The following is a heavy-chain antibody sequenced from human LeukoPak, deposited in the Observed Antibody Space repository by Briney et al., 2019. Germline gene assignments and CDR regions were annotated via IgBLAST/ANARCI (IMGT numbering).Heavy chain of an antibody. CDR2: IKQDGSEK. CDR1: GFTFSRYW. J-gene: IGHJ4*02. V-gene: IGHV3-7*01. CDR3: AREGLYNYGYVYGY. Sequence: GGSLRLSCAASGFTFSRYWMSWVRQAPGKGLEWVANIKQDGSEKDYVDSVKGRFTISRDNAKKSLYLQMNSLRAEDTAVYFCAREGLYNYGYVYGYWGQGTLVTVSS. D-gene: IGHD5-18*01.